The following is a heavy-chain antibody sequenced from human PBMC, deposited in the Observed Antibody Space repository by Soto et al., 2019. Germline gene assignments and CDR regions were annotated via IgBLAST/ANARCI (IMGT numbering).Heavy chain of an antibody. V-gene: IGHV5-10-1*01. CDR2: IDPSDAYT. J-gene: IGHJ6*02. CDR3: ARLAMVRGVPTYCRDV. D-gene: IGHD3-10*01. CDR1: GYSFTSSW. Sequence: EVQLVQSGAEVKKPGESLRISWKGDGYSFTSSWISWVRQMPGKGLEWMGRIDPSDAYTNYSPSFQGHVTISADKSISTAYLQWSSLKALDTAMYYCARLAMVRGVPTYCRDVWGQGTTVTVSS.